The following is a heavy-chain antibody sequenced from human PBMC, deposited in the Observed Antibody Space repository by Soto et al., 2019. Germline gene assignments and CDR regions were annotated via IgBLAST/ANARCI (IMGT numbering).Heavy chain of an antibody. Sequence: ASVKVSWKASGGTFSSYTISWVRQAPGQGLEWMGRIIPILGIANYAQKFQGRVTITADKSTSTAYMELSSLRSEDTAVYYCARVYGSGSPSNWFDPWGQGTLVTVSS. V-gene: IGHV1-69*02. CDR1: GGTFSSYT. J-gene: IGHJ5*02. D-gene: IGHD3-10*01. CDR2: IIPILGIA. CDR3: ARVYGSGSPSNWFDP.